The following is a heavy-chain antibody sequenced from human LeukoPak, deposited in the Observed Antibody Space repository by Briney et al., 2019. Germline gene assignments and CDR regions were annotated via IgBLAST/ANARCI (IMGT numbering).Heavy chain of an antibody. D-gene: IGHD6-6*01. V-gene: IGHV1-46*01. J-gene: IGHJ4*02. CDR1: GGTFSSYA. CDR3: ASSPGGSSISYFDY. Sequence: ASVRVSCKASGGTFSSYAISWVRQAPGQGLEWMGIINPSGGSTSYAQKFQGRVTMTRDMSTSTVYMELSSLRSEDTAVYYCASSPGGSSISYFDYWGQGTLVTVSS. CDR2: INPSGGST.